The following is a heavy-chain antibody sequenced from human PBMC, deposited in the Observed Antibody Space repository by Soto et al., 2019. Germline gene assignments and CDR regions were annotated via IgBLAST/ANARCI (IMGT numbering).Heavy chain of an antibody. CDR3: ARRVGGSSEELFDP. CDR1: GGSISSSSYY. CDR2: IYYSGST. D-gene: IGHD6-6*01. Sequence: PSETLSLTCTVSGGSISSSSYYWGWIRQPPGKGLEWIGSIYYSGSTYYNPSLKSRVTISVDTSKNQFSLKLSSVTAADTAVYYCARRVGGSSEELFDPWGQGTLVTVSS. V-gene: IGHV4-39*01. J-gene: IGHJ5*02.